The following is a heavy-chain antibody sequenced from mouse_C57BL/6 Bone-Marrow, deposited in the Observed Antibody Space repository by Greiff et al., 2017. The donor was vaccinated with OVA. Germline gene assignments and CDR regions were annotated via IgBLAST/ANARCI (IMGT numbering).Heavy chain of an antibody. CDR2: ISGGGGNT. D-gene: IGHD1-1*01. V-gene: IGHV5-9*01. Sequence: EVKLMESGGGLVKPGGSLKLSCAASGFTFSSYTMSWVSQTPEKRLEWVATISGGGGNTYYPDSVKGRFTLSRDNAKNTLYLQMSSLSYEYTALYYCARRTTVPMDYWGRGTSVTVSS. CDR3: ARRTTVPMDY. J-gene: IGHJ4*01. CDR1: GFTFSSYT.